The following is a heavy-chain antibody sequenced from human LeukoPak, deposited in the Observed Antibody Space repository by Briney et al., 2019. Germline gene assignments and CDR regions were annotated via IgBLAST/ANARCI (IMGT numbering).Heavy chain of an antibody. CDR2: ISSSSSTI. V-gene: IGHV3-48*04. J-gene: IGHJ4*02. CDR3: ARPRGTTVTTKFDY. CDR1: GFTFSSYS. D-gene: IGHD4-17*01. Sequence: GGSLRLSCAASGFTFSSYSMNWVRQAPGKGLEWVSYISSSSSTIYYADSVKGRFTISRDNAKNSLYLQMNSLRAEDTAVYYCARPRGTTVTTKFDYWGQGTLVTVSS.